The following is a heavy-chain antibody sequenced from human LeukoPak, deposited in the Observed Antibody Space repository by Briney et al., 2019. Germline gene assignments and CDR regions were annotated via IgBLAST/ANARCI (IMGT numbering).Heavy chain of an antibody. Sequence: PSETLSLTCTVSGGSISSYYWSWIRQPPGKGLEWIGYIYYSGSTNYNPSLKSRVTISVDTSKNQFSLKLSSVTAADTAVYYCARHSPDVQSGSQYYFDYWGQGTLVTVSS. CDR1: GGSISSYY. J-gene: IGHJ4*02. CDR2: IYYSGST. V-gene: IGHV4-59*01. D-gene: IGHD1-26*01. CDR3: ARHSPDVQSGSQYYFDY.